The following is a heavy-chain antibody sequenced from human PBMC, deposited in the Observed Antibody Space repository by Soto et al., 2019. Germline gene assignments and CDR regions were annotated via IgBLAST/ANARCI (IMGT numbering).Heavy chain of an antibody. D-gene: IGHD3-9*01. V-gene: IGHV4-34*01. CDR3: ARESHDILTGPPWVWYFDL. J-gene: IGHJ2*01. CDR2: INDLGSI. CDR1: GGSFSGYY. Sequence: QVQLQKWGAGPLRPLETLSLTCGVSGGSFSGYYWAWIRQSPGKGLEWIGEINDLGSINYNPSLKSRVSISVDTSKNHYSLNLRSVTAADTAVYYCARESHDILTGPPWVWYFDLWGRGTLVTVSS.